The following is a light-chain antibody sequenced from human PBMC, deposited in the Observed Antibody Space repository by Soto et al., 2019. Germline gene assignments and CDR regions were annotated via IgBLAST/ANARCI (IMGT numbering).Light chain of an antibody. Sequence: DIQMTPSSSSLSASVVDRVTITCQASQDISHDLNWYQQTPGIAAKLLIYDASNLETGFTSRFSGSISGTTFTLTIRSLQPEDIATYYCPEHANLPLTFGGGTMV. V-gene: IGKV1-33*01. CDR3: PEHANLPLT. CDR1: QDISHD. CDR2: DAS. J-gene: IGKJ4*01.